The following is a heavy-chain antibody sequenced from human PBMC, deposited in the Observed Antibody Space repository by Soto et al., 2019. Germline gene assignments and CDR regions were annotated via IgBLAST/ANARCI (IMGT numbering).Heavy chain of an antibody. V-gene: IGHV1-3*05. CDR1: GYTFTAYA. Sequence: QVQLVQSGAEEKKPGASVKVSCKASGYTFTAYAMHWVRQAPGQRLEWMGWINAGNGNTKYSQKFQGRVTITRDTSASPAYMELSSLRSEDTAVHYCARAVAVPADFDYWGQGTLVTVSS. J-gene: IGHJ4*02. CDR3: ARAVAVPADFDY. CDR2: INAGNGNT. D-gene: IGHD6-19*01.